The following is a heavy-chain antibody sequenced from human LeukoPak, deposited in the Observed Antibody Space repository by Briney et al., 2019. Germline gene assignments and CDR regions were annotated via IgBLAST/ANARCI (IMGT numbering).Heavy chain of an antibody. CDR3: ARHIGGGIEDMDV. J-gene: IGHJ6*03. D-gene: IGHD3-16*02. CDR2: IYVTGT. Sequence: SEILSLTCTVSGGSIGTYYWSWVRQSPGTGLEWIGYIYVTGTRYNPYLQSRVTISVDRSRNQFFLKMTSVTAADTAVHYCARHIGGGIEDMDVWGRGTKVTVSS. V-gene: IGHV4-59*08. CDR1: GGSIGTYY.